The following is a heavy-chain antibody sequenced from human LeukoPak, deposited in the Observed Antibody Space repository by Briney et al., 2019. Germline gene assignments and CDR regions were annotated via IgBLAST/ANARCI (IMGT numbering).Heavy chain of an antibody. CDR3: ARVIVTYVDY. J-gene: IGHJ4*02. D-gene: IGHD2-21*02. V-gene: IGHV3-7*01. CDR2: IKQDGSEK. Sequence: PGGSLRLSCAASGFTSRSYSMNWVRQAPGKGLEWVANIKQDGSEKNYVDSVKGRFTISRDNAKNSLYLQMNSLRAEDTAVYYCARVIVTYVDYWGQGTLVTVSS. CDR1: GFTSRSYS.